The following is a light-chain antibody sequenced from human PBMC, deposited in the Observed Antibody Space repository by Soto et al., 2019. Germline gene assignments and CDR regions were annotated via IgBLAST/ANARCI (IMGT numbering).Light chain of an antibody. CDR3: QHYGDSLSIT. V-gene: IGKV3-20*01. CDR1: QSISDT. J-gene: IGKJ5*01. CDR2: GTY. Sequence: EIVLTESPATVSVSRGESETLSRRASQSISDTLAWYQQKPGQAPRLLISGTYTRATGIPDRFSGRGSGTDFSLTISRLEPGDFAVYYCQHYGDSLSITFGQGTRLEIK.